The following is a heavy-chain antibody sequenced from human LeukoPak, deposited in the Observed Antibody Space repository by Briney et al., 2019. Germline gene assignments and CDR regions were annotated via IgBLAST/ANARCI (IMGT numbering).Heavy chain of an antibody. V-gene: IGHV4-4*02. Sequence: SETLSLTCAVSGGSISSSNWWSWVRQPPGKGLEWIGEIYHSGSTNYNPSLKSRVTISVDKSKNQFSLKLSSVTAADTAVYYCARGVRYLKYYFDYWGQGTLVTVSS. J-gene: IGHJ4*02. CDR1: GGSISSSNW. D-gene: IGHD3-9*01. CDR3: ARGVRYLKYYFDY. CDR2: IYHSGST.